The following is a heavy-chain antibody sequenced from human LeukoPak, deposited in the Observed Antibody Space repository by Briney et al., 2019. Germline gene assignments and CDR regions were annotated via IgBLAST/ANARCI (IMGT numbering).Heavy chain of an antibody. CDR1: GFTVSSKY. CDR2: IYSGGST. CDR3: ARGLADTAMALLIDY. J-gene: IGHJ4*02. D-gene: IGHD5-18*01. V-gene: IGHV3-66*01. Sequence: GGSPRLSCAASGFTVSSKYMNWVRQAPGKGLEWVSVIYSGGSTYYSDSVKGRFTISKDNSKNTLYLQMNSLRAEDTAVYYCARGLADTAMALLIDYWGQGTLVTVSS.